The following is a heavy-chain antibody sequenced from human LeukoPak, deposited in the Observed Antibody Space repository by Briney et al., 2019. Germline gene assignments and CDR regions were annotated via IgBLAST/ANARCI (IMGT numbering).Heavy chain of an antibody. CDR1: GFTFGDYG. D-gene: IGHD3-22*01. V-gene: IGHV3-9*03. CDR3: AKANHDSGAYYYAVWFDP. CDR2: ISWNSGSI. J-gene: IGHJ5*02. Sequence: PGRSLRLSCAASGFTFGDYGMHWVRQAPGKGLEWVSGISWNSGSIAYADSVKGRFTISRGNAKNSLYLQMNSLRVEDMAFYYCAKANHDSGAYYYAVWFDPWGQGTLVTVSS.